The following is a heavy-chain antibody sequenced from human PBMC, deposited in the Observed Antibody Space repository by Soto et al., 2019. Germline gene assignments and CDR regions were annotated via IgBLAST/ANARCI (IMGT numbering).Heavy chain of an antibody. Sequence: QVQLQESGPGLVKPSETLSLTCTVSGGSVSSSSYYWSWIRQPPGKGLEWIGYIYYSGSTNYNPSLKSRVTISVDTSKNQFSLKLSSVTAADTAVYYCARIYSVGATYYFDYWGQGTLVTVSS. CDR1: GGSVSSSSYY. CDR3: ARIYSVGATYYFDY. CDR2: IYYSGST. V-gene: IGHV4-61*01. J-gene: IGHJ4*02. D-gene: IGHD1-26*01.